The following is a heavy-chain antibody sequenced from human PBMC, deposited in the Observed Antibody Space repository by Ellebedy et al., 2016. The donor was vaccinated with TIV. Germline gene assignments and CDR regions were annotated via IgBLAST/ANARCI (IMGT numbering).Heavy chain of an antibody. Sequence: GESLKISXAASGFTFSSYGMHWVRQAPGKGLEWVAVISYDGSNKYYADSVKGRFTISRDNSKNTLYLQMNSLRAEDTAVYYCAKDYESMVRGVLDYWGQGTLVTVSS. V-gene: IGHV3-30*18. CDR3: AKDYESMVRGVLDY. CDR2: ISYDGSNK. J-gene: IGHJ4*02. CDR1: GFTFSSYG. D-gene: IGHD3-10*01.